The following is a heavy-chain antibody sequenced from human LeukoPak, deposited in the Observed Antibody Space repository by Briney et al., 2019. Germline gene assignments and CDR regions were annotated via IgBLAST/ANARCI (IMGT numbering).Heavy chain of an antibody. CDR3: ARDTGTTRFDY. CDR2: IYTSGST. J-gene: IGHJ4*02. Sequence: SETLSLTCTVSGGSISSGSYYWSWIRQPAGKGLEWIGRIYTSGSTNYNPSLKSRVTISVDTSKNQFSLKLSFVTAADTAVYYCARDTGTTRFDYWGQGTLVTVSS. D-gene: IGHD1/OR15-1a*01. V-gene: IGHV4-61*02. CDR1: GGSISSGSYY.